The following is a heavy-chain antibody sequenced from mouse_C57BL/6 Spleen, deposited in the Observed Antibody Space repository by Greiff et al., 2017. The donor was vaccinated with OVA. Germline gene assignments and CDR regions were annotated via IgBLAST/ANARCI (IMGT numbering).Heavy chain of an antibody. CDR3: ARAGLGYYAMDY. J-gene: IGHJ4*01. Sequence: VQLQQSGAELVMPGASVKLSCKASGYTFTSYWMHWVKQRPGQGLEWIGEIDPSDSYTNYNQKFKGKSTLTVDKSSSTAYMQLSSLTSEDSAVYYCARAGLGYYAMDYWGQGTSVTVSS. CDR2: IDPSDSYT. CDR1: GYTFTSYW. V-gene: IGHV1-69*01. D-gene: IGHD4-1*01.